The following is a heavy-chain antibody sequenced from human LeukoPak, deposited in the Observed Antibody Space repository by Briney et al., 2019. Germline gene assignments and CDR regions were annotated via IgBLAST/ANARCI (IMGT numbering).Heavy chain of an antibody. D-gene: IGHD3-16*02. CDR2: IYYSGST. CDR1: GGSISSYY. J-gene: IGHJ3*02. CDR3: ARDKGDYVWGSYRNDAFDI. V-gene: IGHV4-59*12. Sequence: SETLSLTCTVSGGSISSYYWSWIRQPPGKGLEWIGYIYYSGSTNYNPSLKSRVTISVDTSKNQFSLKLSSVTAADTAVYYCARDKGDYVWGSYRNDAFDIWGRGTMVTVSS.